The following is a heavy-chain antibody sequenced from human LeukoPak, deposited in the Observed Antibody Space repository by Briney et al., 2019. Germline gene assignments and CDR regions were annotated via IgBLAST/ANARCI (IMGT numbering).Heavy chain of an antibody. CDR2: INHSGST. D-gene: IGHD3-9*01. CDR1: GGSFSGYY. Sequence: PSETLSLTCAVYGGSFSGYYWSWIRLPPGKGLEWIGEINHSGSTNYNPSLKSRVTISVDTSKNQFSLKLSSVTAADTAVYYCARVNPGLRYFGYWGQGTLVTVSS. J-gene: IGHJ4*02. CDR3: ARVNPGLRYFGY. V-gene: IGHV4-34*01.